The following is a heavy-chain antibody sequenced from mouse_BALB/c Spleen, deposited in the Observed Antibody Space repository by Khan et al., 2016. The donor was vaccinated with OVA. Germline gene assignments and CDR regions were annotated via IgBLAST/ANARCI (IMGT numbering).Heavy chain of an antibody. CDR3: ARGGAAYYRNDGGAMEY. CDR2: INTHSGVP. D-gene: IGHD2-14*01. CDR1: GYTFTTAG. J-gene: IGHJ4*01. V-gene: IGHV9-4*02. Sequence: VQLQESGPELKKPGETVRISCKASGYTFTTAGIQWVQKMPGKGLKWIGWINTHSGVPKYAEDFKGRFAFSLEISVNTAYLQITNLKNEDTATYFCARGGAAYYRNDGGAMEYWVQGTSVTVSS.